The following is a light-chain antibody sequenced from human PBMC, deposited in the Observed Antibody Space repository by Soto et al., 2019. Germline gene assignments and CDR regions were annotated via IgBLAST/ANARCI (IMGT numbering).Light chain of an antibody. Sequence: DIVMTQSPLSLPVTPGEPASISCRSSQSLLHSTGYNFLDWYLQKPGQSPQLLISLAANRASGVPARISGSGSGTDFTLKISRVEAEDVGIYYCMQDLQPPPITFGQGTRLEIK. J-gene: IGKJ5*01. CDR2: LAA. CDR3: MQDLQPPPIT. V-gene: IGKV2-28*01. CDR1: QSLLHSTGYNF.